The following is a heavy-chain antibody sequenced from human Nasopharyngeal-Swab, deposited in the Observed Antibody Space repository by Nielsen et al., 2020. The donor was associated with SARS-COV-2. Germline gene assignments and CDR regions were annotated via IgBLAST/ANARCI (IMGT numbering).Heavy chain of an antibody. J-gene: IGHJ4*02. D-gene: IGHD3-3*01. Sequence: SQTLSLTCAISGDSVSSHSAGWNWIRQSPSRGLEWLGRTLYRSKWYNDYAESVKSRIAVNPDTSKNQFSLQLNSETPEDTAVYYCARGRDFSFDSWGQGTLVTASS. V-gene: IGHV6-1*01. CDR1: GDSVSSHSAG. CDR3: ARGRDFSFDS. CDR2: TLYRSKWYN.